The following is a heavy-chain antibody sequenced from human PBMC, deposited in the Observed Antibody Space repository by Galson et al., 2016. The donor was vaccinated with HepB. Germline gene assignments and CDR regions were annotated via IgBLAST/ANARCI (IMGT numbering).Heavy chain of an antibody. Sequence: QSGAEVKKPGESLTISGLSSGFNSTKFWIAWVRQRPGKGLEWMGIIYLPDSDINYSPSFQGQVTISADKSISTAYVQWSSLKASDTAMYYCARQRWLQLPVDYWGQGTLVTVSS. V-gene: IGHV5-51*01. CDR3: ARQRWLQLPVDY. CDR2: IYLPDSDI. J-gene: IGHJ4*02. CDR1: GFNSTKFW. D-gene: IGHD5-24*01.